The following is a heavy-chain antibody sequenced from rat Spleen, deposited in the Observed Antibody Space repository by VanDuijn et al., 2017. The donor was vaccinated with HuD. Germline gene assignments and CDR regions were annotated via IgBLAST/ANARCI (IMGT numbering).Heavy chain of an antibody. Sequence: EVQLVESGGGLVQPGRSLKLSCAASGFTFSNFGLHWIRQAPGKGLEWVASISNTGGSVNYPDSVKGRFTISRDDAKSTLYLQMDSLRSEDTATYYCAKDMNYYSTYPFYVMGDWGQGASVTVSS. D-gene: IGHD1-2*01. CDR1: GFTFSNFG. CDR2: ISNTGGSV. V-gene: IGHV5-19*01. CDR3: AKDMNYYSTYPFYVMGD. J-gene: IGHJ4*01.